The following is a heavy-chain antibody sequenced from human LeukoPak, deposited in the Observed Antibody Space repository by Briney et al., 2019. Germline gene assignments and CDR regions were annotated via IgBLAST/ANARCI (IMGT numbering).Heavy chain of an antibody. V-gene: IGHV5-51*01. J-gene: IGHJ4*02. Sequence: GESLQISCQGSGYSFTSYWIGWVRQMPGKGLEWMGIIYPGDSDTRYSPSFQGQVTISADKSISTAYLQWSSLKASDTAMYYCARQRGYSYGLYYFDYWGQGTLVTVSS. D-gene: IGHD5-18*01. CDR3: ARQRGYSYGLYYFDY. CDR1: GYSFTSYW. CDR2: IYPGDSDT.